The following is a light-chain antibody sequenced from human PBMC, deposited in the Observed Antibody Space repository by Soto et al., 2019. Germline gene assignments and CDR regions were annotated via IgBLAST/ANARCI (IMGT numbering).Light chain of an antibody. CDR3: QQYDTSPRT. CDR1: QSVSSSY. V-gene: IGKV3-20*01. CDR2: GAS. Sequence: EIVLTQSPGTLSLSPGERATLSCRASQSVSSSYLAWYQQKPGQSPRLLIFGASSRATGTPDRFSGSGSGTDFTVTISRLEPEYFAVYYCQQYDTSPRTFGQGTTVEIK. J-gene: IGKJ1*01.